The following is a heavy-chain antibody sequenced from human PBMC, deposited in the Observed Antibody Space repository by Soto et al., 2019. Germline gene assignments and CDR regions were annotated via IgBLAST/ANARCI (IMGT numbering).Heavy chain of an antibody. V-gene: IGHV4-39*01. J-gene: IGHJ4*02. CDR2: IYYSGST. D-gene: IGHD6-13*01. CDR3: ARLIAAAGGNRAY. Sequence: SETLSLTCTVSGGSISTSSYYWGWIRQPPGKGLEWIGSIYYSGSTYYNPSLKSRVTISADTSKNQFSLKLSSVTAADTAVYYCARLIAAAGGNRAYWGQGTLVTVSS. CDR1: GGSISTSSYY.